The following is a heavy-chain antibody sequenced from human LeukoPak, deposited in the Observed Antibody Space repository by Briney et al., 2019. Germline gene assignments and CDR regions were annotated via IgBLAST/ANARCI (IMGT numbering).Heavy chain of an antibody. CDR3: ARGRGSGSSLNWFDP. CDR2: IYPVGST. Sequence: SETLSLTGTVYGGSISSYYWSWNRQPAGKGLKWMGRIYPVGSTKYNPSLKSGVTISVDTSKNQFSLMLSSVTAADTAVYYCARGRGSGSSLNWFDPWGQGTLVTVSS. J-gene: IGHJ5*02. D-gene: IGHD3-10*01. CDR1: GGSISSYY. V-gene: IGHV4-4*07.